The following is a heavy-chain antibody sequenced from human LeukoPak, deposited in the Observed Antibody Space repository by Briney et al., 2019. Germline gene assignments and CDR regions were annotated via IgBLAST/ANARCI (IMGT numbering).Heavy chain of an antibody. Sequence: ASVKVSCKASGYTFTDYYMHWVRQALGQGLEWMGWINPNSGGTNYVQKFQGRVTMTRDTSINTAYMELSRLRSDDTAVYYCALRSTVTTGFDYWGQGTLVTVSS. D-gene: IGHD4-17*01. CDR3: ALRSTVTTGFDY. CDR2: INPNSGGT. V-gene: IGHV1-2*02. J-gene: IGHJ4*02. CDR1: GYTFTDYY.